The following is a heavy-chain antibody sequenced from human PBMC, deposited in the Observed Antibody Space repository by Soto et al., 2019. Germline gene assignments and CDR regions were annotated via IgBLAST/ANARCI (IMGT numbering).Heavy chain of an antibody. CDR3: AKDQIVVVPAASSWSDFDI. D-gene: IGHD2-2*01. CDR2: ISGSGGST. J-gene: IGHJ3*02. V-gene: IGHV3-23*01. Sequence: GGSLRLSCAASGFTFSSYAMSWVRQAPGKGLEWVSAISGSGGSTYYADSVKGRFTISRDNSKNTLYLQMNSLRAEDTAVYYCAKDQIVVVPAASSWSDFDIWGQGTMVTVSS. CDR1: GFTFSSYA.